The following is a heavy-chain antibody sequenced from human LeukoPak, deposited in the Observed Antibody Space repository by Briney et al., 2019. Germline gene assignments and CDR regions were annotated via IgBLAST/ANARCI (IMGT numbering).Heavy chain of an antibody. Sequence: PSETLSLTCTVSGGSLSSYNWTWIRQPPGKGLEWIGYIYYNGSTNYNPSLKSRVTISVDTSKNQFSLKLSPVTAADTAVYYCARVRINKTAAGSPNYYFDYWGQGTLVTVSS. D-gene: IGHD6-13*01. CDR1: GGSLSSYN. V-gene: IGHV4-59*01. CDR2: IYYNGST. CDR3: ARVRINKTAAGSPNYYFDY. J-gene: IGHJ4*02.